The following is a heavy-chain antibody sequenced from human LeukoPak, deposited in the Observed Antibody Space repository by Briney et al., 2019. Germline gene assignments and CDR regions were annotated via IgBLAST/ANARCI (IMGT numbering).Heavy chain of an antibody. D-gene: IGHD6-6*01. CDR3: ARRKADRPRDYYFDY. CDR2: IQYRGSP. V-gene: IGHV4-61*08. J-gene: IGHJ4*02. Sequence: TPSEPLSLTCTVSGGSVSIGGYQWGGIRPPPGPGWEWFGDIQYRGSPHYNPSLQNRVIILKDESRNQFSLRLRSVTAADTAVYFCARRKADRPRDYYFDYWGQGILVTVSS. CDR1: GGSVSIGGYQ.